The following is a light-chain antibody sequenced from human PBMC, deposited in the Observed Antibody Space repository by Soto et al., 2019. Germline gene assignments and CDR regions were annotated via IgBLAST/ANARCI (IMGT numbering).Light chain of an antibody. CDR2: DAS. CDR1: QSVSSY. CDR3: QQRGTWPPSVT. J-gene: IGKJ4*01. Sequence: IVLTQSPATLSLSPGERATLSCRASQSVSSYLAWNQQKPGQAPRLLIYDASNRATGIPARFSGSGSGTDFTLTISSLEPEDFAVYYCQQRGTWPPSVTFGGGTKVEIK. V-gene: IGKV3-11*01.